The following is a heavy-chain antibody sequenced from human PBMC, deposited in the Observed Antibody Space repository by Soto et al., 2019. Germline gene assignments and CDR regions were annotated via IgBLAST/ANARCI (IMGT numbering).Heavy chain of an antibody. Sequence: QVQLQESGPGLVKPSQTLSLTCTVSGGSISSGGYYWSWIRQHPGKGLEWIGYIYYSGSSYYNPSLKSRVTISVDTSKNQFSLKLSSVTAADTAVYYCARDGGCGGDCYPGANWFDPWGQGTLVTVSS. D-gene: IGHD2-21*01. V-gene: IGHV4-31*03. CDR2: IYYSGSS. CDR1: GGSISSGGYY. J-gene: IGHJ5*02. CDR3: ARDGGCGGDCYPGANWFDP.